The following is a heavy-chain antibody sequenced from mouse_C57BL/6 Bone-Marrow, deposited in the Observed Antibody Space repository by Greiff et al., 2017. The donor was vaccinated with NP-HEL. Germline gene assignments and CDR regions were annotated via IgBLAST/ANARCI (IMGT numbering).Heavy chain of an antibody. Sequence: EVQLVESEGGLVQPGSSMKLSCTASGFTFSDYYMAWVRQVPEKGLEWVANINYDGSSTYYLDSLKSRFIISRDNAKNILYLQMSSLKSEDTATYYCAREGYAMDYWGQGTSVTVSS. CDR1: GFTFSDYY. CDR2: INYDGSST. J-gene: IGHJ4*01. V-gene: IGHV5-16*01. CDR3: AREGYAMDY.